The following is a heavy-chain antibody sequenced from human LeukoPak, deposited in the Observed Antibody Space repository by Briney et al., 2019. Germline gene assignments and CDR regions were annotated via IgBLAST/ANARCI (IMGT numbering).Heavy chain of an antibody. J-gene: IGHJ3*02. CDR1: GGSISSSSYY. D-gene: IGHD3-9*01. Sequence: PSETLSLTCTVSGGSISSSSYYWGWIRQPPGKGLEWIGSIYHSGSTNYNPSLKSRVTISVDKSKNQFSLKLSSVTAADTAVYYCASKDVLRYFDWSSLDAFDIWGQGTMVTVSS. CDR3: ASKDVLRYFDWSSLDAFDI. CDR2: IYHSGST. V-gene: IGHV4-39*07.